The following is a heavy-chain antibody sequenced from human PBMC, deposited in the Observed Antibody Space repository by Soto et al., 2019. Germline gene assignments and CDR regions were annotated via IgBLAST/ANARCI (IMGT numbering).Heavy chain of an antibody. CDR1: GYSFTSHW. J-gene: IGHJ3*02. CDR3: ARQMGNYYDSSGSPAGAFDI. CDR2: IYPGDSDT. D-gene: IGHD3-22*01. Sequence: PGESLKISCKGSGYSFTSHWIGWVRQMPGKGLEWMGIIYPGDSDTRYSPSFQGQVTISAGKSISTAYLQWSSLKASDTAMYYCARQMGNYYDSSGSPAGAFDIWGQGTMVTVSS. V-gene: IGHV5-51*01.